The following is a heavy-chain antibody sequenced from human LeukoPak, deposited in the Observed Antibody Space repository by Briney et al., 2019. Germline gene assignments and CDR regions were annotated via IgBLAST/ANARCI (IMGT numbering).Heavy chain of an antibody. J-gene: IGHJ6*02. CDR2: INHSGST. D-gene: IGHD6-19*01. V-gene: IGHV4-34*01. CDR1: GGSFSVYY. CDR3: ARQGYSSGWYPGSYYYYGMDV. Sequence: PSETLSLTCAVYGGSFSVYYWSWIRHPPGKGLEWIGEINHSGSTNYNPSLMSRVTISVDTSKTKFSLKLSSVTAADTAVYYCARQGYSSGWYPGSYYYYGMDVWGQGTTVTVSS.